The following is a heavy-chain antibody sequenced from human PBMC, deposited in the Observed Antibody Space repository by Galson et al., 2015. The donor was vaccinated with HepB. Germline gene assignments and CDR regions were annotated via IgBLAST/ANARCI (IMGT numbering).Heavy chain of an antibody. CDR3: ARDAYDTSGHFSYCRDF. D-gene: IGHD3-22*01. V-gene: IGHV3-30-3*01. J-gene: IGHJ4*02. CDR2: ISFDGSNT. CDR1: GFNLITYG. Sequence: SLRLSCAGSGFNLITYGMHWVRQAPGQGLEWVAVISFDGSNTYYADSVKGRFTISRDNSKNTLFLQMNSLRAEDSAVYYCARDAYDTSGHFSYCRDFWGRGTLVTVSS.